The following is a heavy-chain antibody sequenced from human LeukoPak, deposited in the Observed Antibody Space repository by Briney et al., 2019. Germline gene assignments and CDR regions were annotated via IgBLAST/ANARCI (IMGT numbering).Heavy chain of an antibody. CDR1: GFTFNTYS. Sequence: GGSLRLSCVASGFTFNTYSMHWVRQAPGKGLEWVAVLSFDGDEKHYADSVKGRFTISRDNAKNSLYLQMNSLRAEDTAVYYCARDVVVPAAMWDYWGQGTLVTVSS. V-gene: IGHV3-30-3*01. CDR2: LSFDGDEK. D-gene: IGHD2-2*01. CDR3: ARDVVVPAAMWDY. J-gene: IGHJ4*02.